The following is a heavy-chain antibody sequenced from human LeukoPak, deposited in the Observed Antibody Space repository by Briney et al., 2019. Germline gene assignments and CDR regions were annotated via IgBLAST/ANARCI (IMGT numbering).Heavy chain of an antibody. CDR2: IFYSGST. V-gene: IGHV4-39*01. CDR1: GGSISSSNYY. J-gene: IGHJ5*02. CDR3: ARRGYCDSRGWFDP. Sequence: SETLSLTCSVSGGSISSSNYYWGWIRQPPGKGLEWIGSIFYSGSTYYNPSLKSRVTISVDTSKNQFSLKLSSVTAADTAVYYCARRGYCDSRGWFDPWGQGTLVTVSS. D-gene: IGHD3-22*01.